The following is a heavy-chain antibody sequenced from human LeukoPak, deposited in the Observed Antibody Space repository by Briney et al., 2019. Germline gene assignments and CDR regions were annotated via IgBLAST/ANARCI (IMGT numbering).Heavy chain of an antibody. CDR1: GFTFSSYW. CDR3: ARDEWELPLDAFDI. Sequence: GGSLRLSCAASGFTFSSYWMSWVRRAPGKGLEWVANIKQDGSEKYYVDSVKGRFTISRDNAKNSLYLQMNSLRAEDTAVYYCARDEWELPLDAFDIWGQGTMVTVSS. D-gene: IGHD1-26*01. V-gene: IGHV3-7*01. J-gene: IGHJ3*02. CDR2: IKQDGSEK.